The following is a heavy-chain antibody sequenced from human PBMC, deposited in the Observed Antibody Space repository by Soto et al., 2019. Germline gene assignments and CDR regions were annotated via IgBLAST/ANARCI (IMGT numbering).Heavy chain of an antibody. D-gene: IGHD4-17*01. CDR3: ASELHDYGDYVGFLRDY. V-gene: IGHV3-23*01. CDR2: ISGSGGST. CDR1: GFTFSSYA. Sequence: GGSLRLSCAASGFTFSSYAMSWVRQAPVKGLEWVSAISGSGGSTYYADSVKGRFTISRDNSKNTLYLQMNSLRAEDTAVYYCASELHDYGDYVGFLRDYWGQGTLVTVSS. J-gene: IGHJ4*02.